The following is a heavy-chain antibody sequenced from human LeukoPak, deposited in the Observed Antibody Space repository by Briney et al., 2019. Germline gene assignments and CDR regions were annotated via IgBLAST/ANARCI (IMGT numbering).Heavy chain of an antibody. CDR1: GGSISSYY. CDR3: ARGPYSYDSSGAFDI. Sequence: SETLSLTCTVSGGSISSYYWSWIRQPPGKGLEWIGYIYYSGSTNYNPSLKSRVTISVDTSKNQFSLKLSSVTAADTAVYFCARGPYSYDSSGAFDIWSQGTMVTVSS. D-gene: IGHD3-22*01. J-gene: IGHJ3*02. CDR2: IYYSGST. V-gene: IGHV4-59*08.